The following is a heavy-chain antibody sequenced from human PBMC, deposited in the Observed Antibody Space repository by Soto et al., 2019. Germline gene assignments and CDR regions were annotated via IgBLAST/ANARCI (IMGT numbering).Heavy chain of an antibody. J-gene: IGHJ5*01. D-gene: IGHD6-13*01. CDR3: AKGDSSWCFAS. Sequence: QVQLVQSGAEVKKPGASVQVSCKASGYTFTSYGISWVRQAPGQGVEWMGWISAYTGHTNYAQKLQGRVTMTTDTSTSIANMEPRSLRSEDTAGYYSAKGDSSWCFASRGGGTLVTVSS. V-gene: IGHV1-18*04. CDR1: GYTFTSYG. CDR2: ISAYTGHT.